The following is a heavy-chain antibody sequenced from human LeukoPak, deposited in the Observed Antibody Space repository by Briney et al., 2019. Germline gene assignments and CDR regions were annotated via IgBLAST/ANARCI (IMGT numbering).Heavy chain of an antibody. CDR2: IIPILGIA. D-gene: IGHD5-18*01. CDR3: ARGRGGYSYGFGAPDY. CDR1: GGTFSSYA. Sequence: GASVKVSCKASGGTFSSYAIRWVRQAPGQGLEWMGRIIPILGIANYAQKFQGRVTITADKSTSTAYMELSSLRSEDTAVYYCARGRGGYSYGFGAPDYWGQGTLVTVSS. V-gene: IGHV1-69*04. J-gene: IGHJ4*02.